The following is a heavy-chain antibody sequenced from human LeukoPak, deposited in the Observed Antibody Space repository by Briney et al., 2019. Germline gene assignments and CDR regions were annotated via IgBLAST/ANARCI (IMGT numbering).Heavy chain of an antibody. J-gene: IGHJ4*02. V-gene: IGHV5-51*01. CDR2: IYPGDSDT. Sequence: GESLKISCKGSGYSFTSYWIGWVRQMPGKGLEWMGIIYPGDSDTRYSPSFQGQVTISVDKSISTAYLQWSSLKASDTAMYYCARANDVDTAMAYFDYWGQGTLVTVSS. CDR3: ARANDVDTAMAYFDY. D-gene: IGHD5-18*01. CDR1: GYSFTSYW.